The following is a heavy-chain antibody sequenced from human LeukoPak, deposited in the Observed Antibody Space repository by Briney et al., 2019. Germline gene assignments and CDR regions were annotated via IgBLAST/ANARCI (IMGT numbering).Heavy chain of an antibody. J-gene: IGHJ4*02. CDR3: TTDYYDSSGYRN. Sequence: GGSLRLSCTASGFTFSNAWMNWVRQAPGKGLEWVGRIKTKSDGGPTDYAAPVKGRFTISRDDSKNTLYLQMNSLKTEDTAVYYCTTDYYDSSGYRNWGQGTLVTVSS. D-gene: IGHD3-22*01. CDR2: IKTKSDGGPT. V-gene: IGHV3-15*01. CDR1: GFTFSNAW.